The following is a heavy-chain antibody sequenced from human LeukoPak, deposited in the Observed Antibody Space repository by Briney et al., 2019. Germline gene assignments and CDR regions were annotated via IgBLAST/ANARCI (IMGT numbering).Heavy chain of an antibody. V-gene: IGHV1-2*02. Sequence: ASVKVSCKASGYTFTTYYIHWVRQAPGQGLEWMGWINPNSGGTNYAQKFQGRVTMTRDTSISSSYMELSRLRSDDTAVYYCARARGDIVVVPAAIWFDPWGQGTLVTASS. CDR3: ARARGDIVVVPAAIWFDP. CDR1: GYTFTTYY. D-gene: IGHD2-2*01. CDR2: INPNSGGT. J-gene: IGHJ5*02.